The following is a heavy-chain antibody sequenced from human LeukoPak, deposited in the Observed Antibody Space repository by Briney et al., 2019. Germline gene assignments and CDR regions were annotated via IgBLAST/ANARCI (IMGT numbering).Heavy chain of an antibody. Sequence: KPGGSLRLSCAASGFTFSDYYMSWIRQAPGRGLEWVSYISSIGSTIYYADSVKDRFTISRDNAKNSLYLQMNSLRAEETAVYYCARDSDHGDHWGQGTLVTVSS. D-gene: IGHD3-10*01. V-gene: IGHV3-11*01. J-gene: IGHJ4*02. CDR1: GFTFSDYY. CDR2: ISSIGSTI. CDR3: ARDSDHGDH.